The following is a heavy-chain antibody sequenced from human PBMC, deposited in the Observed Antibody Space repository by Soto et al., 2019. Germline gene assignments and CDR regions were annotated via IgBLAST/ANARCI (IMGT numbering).Heavy chain of an antibody. D-gene: IGHD6-13*01. CDR3: ARGYRQSGYSSSWVFDY. J-gene: IGHJ4*02. Sequence: QVQLQESGPGLVKPSQTLSLICTVSGGSINSGGYYWNWIRQHPGKGLEWIGYIFYSGSTYYNPCLRRRVTIAADTSENQCARKLSSVTAADTAVYFWARGYRQSGYSSSWVFDYWGQGTLVNVSS. CDR1: GGSINSGGYY. V-gene: IGHV4-31*03. CDR2: IFYSGST.